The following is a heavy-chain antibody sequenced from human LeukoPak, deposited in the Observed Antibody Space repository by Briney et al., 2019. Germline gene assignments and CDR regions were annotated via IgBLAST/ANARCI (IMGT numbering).Heavy chain of an antibody. D-gene: IGHD2-2*01. J-gene: IGHJ6*03. V-gene: IGHV3-23*01. CDR1: GFTFSSYA. Sequence: GGSLRLSCAASGFTFSSYAMSWVRQAPGKGLEWVSAISGSGGSTYYADSVKGRFTISRDNSKNTLYLQMNSLRAEDTAVYYCAKPPDRYCSSTSCYSIRWDYYYMDVWGKGTTVTVSS. CDR2: ISGSGGST. CDR3: AKPPDRYCSSTSCYSIRWDYYYMDV.